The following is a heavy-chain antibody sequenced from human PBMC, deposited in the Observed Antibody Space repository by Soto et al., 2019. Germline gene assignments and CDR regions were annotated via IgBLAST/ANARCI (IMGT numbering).Heavy chain of an antibody. CDR3: ARADVDTATFWFDP. J-gene: IGHJ5*02. Sequence: SETLSLTCTVSGGSISSYYWSWIRQPPGKGLEWIGYIYYSGSTNYNPSLKSRVTISVDTSKNQFSLKLSSVTAADTAVYYCARADVDTATFWFDPWGQGTPVTAPQ. CDR1: GGSISSYY. V-gene: IGHV4-59*01. D-gene: IGHD5-18*01. CDR2: IYYSGST.